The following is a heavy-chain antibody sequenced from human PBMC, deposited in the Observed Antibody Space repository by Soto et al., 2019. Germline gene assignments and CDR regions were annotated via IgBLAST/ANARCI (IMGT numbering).Heavy chain of an antibody. CDR1: GFTFSSYA. V-gene: IGHV3-23*01. CDR2: IDGSGVSP. Sequence: EVPLLESGGGLVQPGGSLRLSCAASGFTFSSYAMSWVRQAPGKGLEWVATIDGSGVSPTYADSVRGRFTVSRDNSKNTLYLQMYSLRVEDTAVYYCAKDAPGSGWLSDYWGQGTLVTVSS. J-gene: IGHJ4*02. CDR3: AKDAPGSGWLSDY. D-gene: IGHD3-22*01.